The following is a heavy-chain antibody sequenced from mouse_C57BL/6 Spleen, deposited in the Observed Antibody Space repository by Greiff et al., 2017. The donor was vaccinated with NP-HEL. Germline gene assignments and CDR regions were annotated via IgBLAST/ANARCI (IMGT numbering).Heavy chain of an antibody. CDR2: IDPETGGT. CDR1: GYTFTDYE. Sequence: QVQLQQSGAELVRPGASVTLSCKASGYTFTDYEMHWVKQTPVHGLEWIGAIDPETGGTAYNQKFKGKAILTADKSSSTAYMELRSLTSEDSAVYYCTRGGSSYNAMDYWGQGTSVTVSS. V-gene: IGHV1-15*01. J-gene: IGHJ4*01. D-gene: IGHD1-1*01. CDR3: TRGGSSYNAMDY.